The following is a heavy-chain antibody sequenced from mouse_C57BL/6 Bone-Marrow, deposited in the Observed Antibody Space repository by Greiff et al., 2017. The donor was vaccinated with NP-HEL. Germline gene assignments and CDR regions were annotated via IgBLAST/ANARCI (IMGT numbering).Heavy chain of an antibody. CDR1: GYTFTSYW. CDR3: LYYDYDDYAMDY. Sequence: QVQLKQPGAELVKPGASVKLSCKASGYTFTSYWMPWVQQRPGRGLEWIGRIDPNSGGTKYNEKFKGKATLTVDKPSSTAYMQLSSLTSEDSAVYYCLYYDYDDYAMDYWGQGTSVTVSS. D-gene: IGHD2-4*01. J-gene: IGHJ4*01. V-gene: IGHV1-72*01. CDR2: IDPNSGGT.